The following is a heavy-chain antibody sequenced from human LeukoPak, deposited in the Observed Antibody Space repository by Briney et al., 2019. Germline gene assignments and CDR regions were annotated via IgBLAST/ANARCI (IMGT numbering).Heavy chain of an antibody. Sequence: GGSVRLSCAASGFTFSSYWMHWVRQAPGKGLVWVSRINSDGSSTFYADSVKGRFTISRDNAKNTLYLQMHSLRDEDTAVYYCARVRYSYFEYWGQGTLVTVSS. CDR2: INSDGSST. D-gene: IGHD1-14*01. V-gene: IGHV3-74*01. CDR1: GFTFSSYW. CDR3: ARVRYSYFEY. J-gene: IGHJ4*02.